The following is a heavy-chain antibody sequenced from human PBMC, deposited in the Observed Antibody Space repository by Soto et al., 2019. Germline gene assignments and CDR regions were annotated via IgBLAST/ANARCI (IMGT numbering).Heavy chain of an antibody. V-gene: IGHV4-31*02. CDR3: ALALGPTTGLDY. J-gene: IGHJ4*02. Sequence: QVQLQESGPGLLKPSQTLSLTCSVSGASTVSHYHWTWIRQPPGKGLEWMGYIFNSGTTFYNPSLTSRLSISRDTAGNHFSLELRSVTAADTAVYYCALALGPTTGLDYWGQGTLVTVSS. CDR2: IFNSGTT. D-gene: IGHD1-26*01. CDR1: GASTVSHYH.